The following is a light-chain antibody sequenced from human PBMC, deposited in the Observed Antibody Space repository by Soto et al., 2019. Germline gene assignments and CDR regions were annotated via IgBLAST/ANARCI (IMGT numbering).Light chain of an antibody. V-gene: IGKV3-20*01. Sequence: EIVLTQSPGTLSFSPGERATLSCRASQSVSSNYLAWYQQKPGQAPRLLIYGASNRAAGFPDRFSGSGSGTDFTLTITRLEPQDFAVYYCQQYGSSPLTFGQGTKVDIK. CDR3: QQYGSSPLT. J-gene: IGKJ1*01. CDR1: QSVSSNY. CDR2: GAS.